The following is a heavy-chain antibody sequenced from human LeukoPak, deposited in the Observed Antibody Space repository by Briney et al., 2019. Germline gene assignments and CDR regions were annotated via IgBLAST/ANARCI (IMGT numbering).Heavy chain of an antibody. CDR3: ARDSDTAMVIDY. V-gene: IGHV3-33*01. Sequence: GGSLRLPCAASGFTFSSYGMHWVRQAPGKGLEWVAVIWYDGSNKYYADSVKGRFTISRDNSKNTLCLEMNSLRAEDTAVYYCARDSDTAMVIDYWGQGTLVTVSS. CDR2: IWYDGSNK. CDR1: GFTFSSYG. D-gene: IGHD5-18*01. J-gene: IGHJ4*02.